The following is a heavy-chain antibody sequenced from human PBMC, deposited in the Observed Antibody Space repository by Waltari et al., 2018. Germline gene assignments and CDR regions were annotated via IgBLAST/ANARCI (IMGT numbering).Heavy chain of an antibody. D-gene: IGHD3-3*01. CDR3: ATLRDYDFWSGQDAFDI. V-gene: IGHV1-2*06. CDR1: GYTFTGYY. Sequence: QVQLVQSGAEVKKPGASVKVSCKASGYTFTGYYMHWVRQAPGQGLEWMGRINPNSGGTNYAQKFQGRVTMTRDTSISTAYMELSRLRSDDTAVYYCATLRDYDFWSGQDAFDIWGQGTMVIVSS. CDR2: INPNSGGT. J-gene: IGHJ3*02.